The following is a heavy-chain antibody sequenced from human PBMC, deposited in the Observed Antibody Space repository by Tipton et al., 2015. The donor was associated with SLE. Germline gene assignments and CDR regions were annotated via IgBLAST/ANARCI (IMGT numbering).Heavy chain of an antibody. CDR1: GFTFSSYW. Sequence: GSLRLSCAASGFTFSSYWMHWVRQAPGKGLVWVSRINTDGSSTSYADSVKGRFTISRDNTKKTLYLQMNSLRAEDTAVYYCARAVADWGWLVVYWGRGTQVTVSS. D-gene: IGHD6-19*01. CDR2: INTDGSST. J-gene: IGHJ4*02. CDR3: ARAVADWGWLVVY. V-gene: IGHV3-74*01.